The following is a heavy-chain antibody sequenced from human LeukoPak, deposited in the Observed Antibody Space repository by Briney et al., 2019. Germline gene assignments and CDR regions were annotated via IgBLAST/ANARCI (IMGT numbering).Heavy chain of an antibody. Sequence: GGSLRLSCVVSGFSVSNNYIIWVRQAPGNGLERVSVIYGNGRTSHSASVRGRFTISRDNSKNIVSLQMNNLRAEDTAVYYCARGRGLGVVSPYFDYWGQGTLVTVSS. CDR2: IYGNGRT. CDR3: ARGRGLGVVSPYFDY. J-gene: IGHJ4*02. V-gene: IGHV3-53*01. CDR1: GFSVSNNY. D-gene: IGHD3-3*01.